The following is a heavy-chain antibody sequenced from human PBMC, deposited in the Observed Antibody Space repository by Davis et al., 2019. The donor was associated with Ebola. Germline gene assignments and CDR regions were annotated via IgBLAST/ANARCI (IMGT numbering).Heavy chain of an antibody. CDR3: AKDRAAVADWYFDL. D-gene: IGHD6-19*01. CDR2: IRDSGGRI. Sequence: GESLKISCAASGFTFSNYIMSWVRQAPGKGLEWVSAIRDSGGRIYYADSVKGRFTISRDNSKNTLYLQMNSLRAEDTAVYYCAKDRAAVADWYFDLWGRGTLVTVSS. CDR1: GFTFSNYI. J-gene: IGHJ2*01. V-gene: IGHV3-23*01.